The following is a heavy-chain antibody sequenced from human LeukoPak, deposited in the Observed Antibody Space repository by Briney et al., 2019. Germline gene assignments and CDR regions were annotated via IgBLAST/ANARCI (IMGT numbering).Heavy chain of an antibody. CDR2: ISSNGGST. CDR1: GFTFSTYG. J-gene: IGHJ4*02. V-gene: IGHV3-64*01. Sequence: GGSLRLSCAASGFTFSTYGMHWVRQAPGKGLEYVSAISSNGGSTYYANSVKGRFTISRDNSKNTLYLQMGSLRAEDMAVYYCARGPSGYHNTGGQGTLVTVSS. D-gene: IGHD5-12*01. CDR3: ARGPSGYHNT.